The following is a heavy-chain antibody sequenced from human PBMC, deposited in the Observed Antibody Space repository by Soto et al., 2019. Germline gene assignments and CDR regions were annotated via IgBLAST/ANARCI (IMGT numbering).Heavy chain of an antibody. Sequence: ASVKVSCKASGSTFSSYIINWVRQAPGQGLEWMGRIIPILDIANYAQKFQGRVTITADKSTSTAYMELSSLRCEDTAVYYCASPGGYSSGWLPDGYFELWGGGALVTVT. D-gene: IGHD6-25*01. V-gene: IGHV1-69*02. CDR3: ASPGGYSSGWLPDGYFEL. J-gene: IGHJ2*01. CDR2: IIPILDIA. CDR1: GSTFSSYI.